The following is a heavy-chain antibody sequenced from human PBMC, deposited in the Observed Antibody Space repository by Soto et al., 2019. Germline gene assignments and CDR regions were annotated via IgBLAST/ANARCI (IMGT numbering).Heavy chain of an antibody. CDR1: GFTFSSYG. CDR2: IWYDGSNK. V-gene: IGHV3-33*01. J-gene: IGHJ6*02. D-gene: IGHD2-2*01. CDR3: ARGLPRGSPYYYYYGMDV. Sequence: GGSLRLSCAASGFTFSSYGMHWVRQAPGKGLEWVAVIWYDGSNKYYADSVKGRFTISRDNSKNTLYLQMNSLRAEDTAVYYCARGLPRGSPYYYYYGMDVWGQGTTVTVSS.